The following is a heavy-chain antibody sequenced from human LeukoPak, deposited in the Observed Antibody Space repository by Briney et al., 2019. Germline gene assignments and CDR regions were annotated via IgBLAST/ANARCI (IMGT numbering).Heavy chain of an antibody. CDR1: GYSFTSYW. D-gene: IGHD3-22*01. CDR3: ARPSGSSGSQVAFGI. V-gene: IGHV5-51*01. J-gene: IGHJ3*02. CDR2: IYPGDSDT. Sequence: GESLKISCKGSGYSFTSYWIGWVRQMPGKGLEWMGIIYPGDSDTRYSPSFQGQVTISADKSISTAYLQWSSLKASDTAMYYCARPSGSSGSQVAFGIWGQGTMVTVSS.